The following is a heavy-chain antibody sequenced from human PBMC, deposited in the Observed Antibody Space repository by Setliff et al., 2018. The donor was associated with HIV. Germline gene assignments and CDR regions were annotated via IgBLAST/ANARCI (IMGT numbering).Heavy chain of an antibody. Sequence: SVKVSCKASGGSFTTYTVTWVRQAPGLGLEWIGGIIPMSGTTYYARKFQGRVSMTADASTTTAYMELSSLNPNDTAVYYCARGGRPLPLDSWGQGTLVTVSS. CDR1: GGSFTTYT. J-gene: IGHJ4*02. CDR2: IIPMSGTT. V-gene: IGHV1-69*13. D-gene: IGHD6-25*01. CDR3: ARGGRPLPLDS.